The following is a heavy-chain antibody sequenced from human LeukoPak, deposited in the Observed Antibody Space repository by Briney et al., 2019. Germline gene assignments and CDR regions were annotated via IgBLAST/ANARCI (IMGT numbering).Heavy chain of an antibody. CDR1: GFTLSSYW. CDR2: IKEDGSEK. J-gene: IGHJ4*02. D-gene: IGHD2-21*01. CDR3: ATYRGLDF. V-gene: IGHV3-7*01. Sequence: PGGSLRLSCAASGFTLSSYWMSWVRQAPGKGLEWVANIKEDGSEKNFVDSVKGRVTISRDNAKSSLYLQMDSLRADDTAVYYCATYRGLDFGGQGTLVTVSS.